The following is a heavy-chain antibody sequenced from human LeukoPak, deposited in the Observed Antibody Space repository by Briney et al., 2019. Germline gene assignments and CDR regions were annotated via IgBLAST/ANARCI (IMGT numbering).Heavy chain of an antibody. J-gene: IGHJ6*04. Sequence: ASVKVSCKASGYTFTGYYMHWVRQAPGQGLEWMGWINPNSGGTNYAQKFQGRVTITADESTSTAYMELSSLRSEDTAVYYCARDSSTSSMDVWGKGTTVTVSS. D-gene: IGHD2-2*01. V-gene: IGHV1-2*02. CDR1: GYTFTGYY. CDR3: ARDSSTSSMDV. CDR2: INPNSGGT.